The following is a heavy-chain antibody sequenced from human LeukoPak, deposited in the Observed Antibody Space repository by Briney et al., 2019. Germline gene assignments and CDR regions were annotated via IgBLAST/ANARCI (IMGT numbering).Heavy chain of an antibody. CDR1: RFTFDDFG. D-gene: IGHD2/OR15-2a*01. CDR3: ARRNIPSRPPYYYYMDV. J-gene: IGHJ6*03. Sequence: GGSLRLSCAGSRFTFDDFGMSWVRQAPGKGLEWVSGINWNGGSTGYADSVKGRFTISRDNAKNSLYLQMNSLRAEDTALYYCARRNIPSRPPYYYYMDVWGKGTTVTVSS. V-gene: IGHV3-20*04. CDR2: INWNGGST.